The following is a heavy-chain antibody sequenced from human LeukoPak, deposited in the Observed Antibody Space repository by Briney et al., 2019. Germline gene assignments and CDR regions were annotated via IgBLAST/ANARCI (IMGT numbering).Heavy chain of an antibody. CDR2: INHNGST. CDR1: GGSFSSYY. D-gene: IGHD3-9*01. Sequence: SETLSLTCAVYGGSFSSYYWNWIRQSPGKGLEWIVEINHNGSTNYNPSLKSRVTISVDTSKNQFSLKLSSVTAADTAVYYCARGFPVRYFGHSYNWFDPWGQGTLVTVSS. CDR3: ARGFPVRYFGHSYNWFDP. J-gene: IGHJ5*02. V-gene: IGHV4-34*01.